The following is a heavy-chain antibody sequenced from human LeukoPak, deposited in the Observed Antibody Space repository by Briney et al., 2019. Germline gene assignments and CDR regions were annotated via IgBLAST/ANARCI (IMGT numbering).Heavy chain of an antibody. Sequence: SETLSLTCTVSGGSISSSSYYWGWIRQPPGKGLEWIGSIYYSGSTYYNPSLKSRVTISVDTSKNQFSLKLSSVTAADKAVYYCATPSEYSCSSTDYYYMDVWRKGTTVNVSS. V-gene: IGHV4-39*01. D-gene: IGHD6-6*01. CDR3: ATPSEYSCSSTDYYYMDV. CDR1: GGSISSSSYY. J-gene: IGHJ6*03. CDR2: IYYSGST.